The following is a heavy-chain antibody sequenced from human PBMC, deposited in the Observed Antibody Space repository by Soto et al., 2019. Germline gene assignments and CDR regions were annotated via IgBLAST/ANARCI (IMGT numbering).Heavy chain of an antibody. Sequence: QVQLVQSGAEVRKPGASVKVACTASGYAFTDYFIHWVRQAPGQGLEWMGWINPATGGTVFAQSFQGRVTMASDTPVNTVNMKLSSLRSGDTALYYCARSTQYSASLEFDYWGQGTLVAFSS. CDR2: INPATGGT. CDR3: ARSTQYSASLEFDY. V-gene: IGHV1-2*02. J-gene: IGHJ4*02. CDR1: GYAFTDYF. D-gene: IGHD1-1*01.